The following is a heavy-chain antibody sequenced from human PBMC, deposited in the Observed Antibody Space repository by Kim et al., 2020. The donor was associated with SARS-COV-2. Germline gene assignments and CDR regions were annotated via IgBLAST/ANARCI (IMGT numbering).Heavy chain of an antibody. V-gene: IGHV3-15*01. CDR1: GFTFSNAW. Sequence: GGSLRLSCAASGFTFSNAWMSWVRQAPGKGLEWVGRIKSKTDGGTTDYAAPVKGRFTISRDDSKNTLYLQMNSLKTEDTAVYYCTTGGVYGGNSGVLSGMDVWGQGTTVTVSS. J-gene: IGHJ6*02. CDR2: IKSKTDGGTT. CDR3: TTGGVYGGNSGVLSGMDV. D-gene: IGHD4-17*01.